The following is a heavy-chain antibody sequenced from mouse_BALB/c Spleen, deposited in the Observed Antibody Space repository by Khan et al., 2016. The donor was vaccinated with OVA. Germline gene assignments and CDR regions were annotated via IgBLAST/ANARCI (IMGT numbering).Heavy chain of an antibody. V-gene: IGHV2-3*01. J-gene: IGHJ4*01. Sequence: VQLQESGPGLVAPSQSLSITCTVSGFSLSSYGVNWVRQPPGKGLEWLGVIWGDGSTNYPSALTSRLSISKDNSKSQVFLKLNSLQSDDTATYYCAKWGDLYAMDYWCQGTSVTVSS. CDR3: AKWGDLYAMDY. CDR2: IWGDGST. CDR1: GFSLSSYG.